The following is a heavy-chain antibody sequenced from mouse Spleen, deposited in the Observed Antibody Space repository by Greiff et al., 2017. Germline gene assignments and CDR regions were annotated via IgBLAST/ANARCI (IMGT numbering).Heavy chain of an antibody. V-gene: IGHV14-4*02. Sequence: EVQLQQSGAELVRSGASVKLSCTASGFNIKDYYMHWVKQRPEQGLEWIGWIDPENGDTEYAPKFQGKATMTADTSSNTAYLQLSSLTSEDTAVYYCNAGRNFPFAYWGQGTLVTVSA. CDR2: IDPENGDT. J-gene: IGHJ3*01. CDR3: NAGRNFPFAY. D-gene: IGHD2-1*01. CDR1: GFNIKDYY.